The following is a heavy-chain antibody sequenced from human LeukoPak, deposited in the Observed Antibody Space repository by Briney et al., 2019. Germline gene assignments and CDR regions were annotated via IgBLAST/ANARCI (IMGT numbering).Heavy chain of an antibody. V-gene: IGHV4-59*01. CDR2: IYYSGST. J-gene: IGHJ4*02. D-gene: IGHD2-21*01. CDR1: GGSISSYY. CDR3: AGEVDYSGGSFDY. Sequence: SETLSLTCTVSGGSISSYYWSWIRQPPGKGLEWIGYIYYSGSTNYNPSLKSRVTISVDTSKNQFSLKLSSVTAADTAVYYCAGEVDYSGGSFDYGGRGTLVTVS.